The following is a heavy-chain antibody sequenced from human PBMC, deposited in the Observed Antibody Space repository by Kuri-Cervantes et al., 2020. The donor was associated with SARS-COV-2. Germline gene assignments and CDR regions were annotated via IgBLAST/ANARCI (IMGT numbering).Heavy chain of an antibody. CDR2: INPNSGGT. D-gene: IGHD3-10*01. CDR1: GYTFTGYY. V-gene: IGHV1-2*04. Sequence: ASVKVSCKASGYTFTGYYMHWVRQAPGQGLEWMGWINPNSGGTNYAQKFQGWVTMTRDTSISTAYMELSRLRSDDTAVYYCARANYGSESYGMDVWGQGTTVTVSS. CDR3: ARANYGSESYGMDV. J-gene: IGHJ6*02.